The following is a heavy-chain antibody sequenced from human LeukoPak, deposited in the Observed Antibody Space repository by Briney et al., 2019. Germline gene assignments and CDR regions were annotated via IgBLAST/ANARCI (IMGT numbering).Heavy chain of an antibody. CDR3: ARVNTAMVTVHFDY. Sequence: PSETLSLTCAVSGGSISSSNWWSWVRQPPGKGLEWIGEIYHSGSTNYNPSLKSRVTISVDKSKNQFSLKLSSVTAADTAVYYCARVNTAMVTVHFDYWGQGTLVTVSS. J-gene: IGHJ4*02. CDR1: GGSISSSNW. V-gene: IGHV4-4*02. CDR2: IYHSGST. D-gene: IGHD5-18*01.